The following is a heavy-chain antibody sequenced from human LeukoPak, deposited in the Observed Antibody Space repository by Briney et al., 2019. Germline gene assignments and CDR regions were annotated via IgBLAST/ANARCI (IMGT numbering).Heavy chain of an antibody. D-gene: IGHD1-26*01. CDR1: GGSISSYY. CDR2: IYYSGST. CDR3: ARVGGGSYYNWFDP. J-gene: IGHJ5*02. V-gene: IGHV4-59*01. Sequence: PSETLSLTCTVSGGSISSYYWSWIRQPPGKGLEWIGYIYYSGSTNYNPSLKSRVTISVDTSKNQFSLKLSSVTAADTAVYYCARVGGGSYYNWFDPWGQGTLVTVSS.